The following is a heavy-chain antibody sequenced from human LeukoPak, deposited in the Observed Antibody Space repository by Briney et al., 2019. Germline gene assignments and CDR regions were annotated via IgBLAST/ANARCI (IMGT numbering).Heavy chain of an antibody. D-gene: IGHD4-17*01. CDR1: GYSFTSYG. V-gene: IGHV1-2*02. J-gene: IGHJ3*02. CDR3: ATADYGQTTYAFDI. CDR2: INPNSGGT. Sequence: GASVKVSCKSFGYSFTSYGISWVRQAPGQGLEWMGWINPNSGGTNYAQKFQGRVTMTRDTSISTAYMELSSLRSEDTAVYYCATADYGQTTYAFDIWGQGTMVTVSS.